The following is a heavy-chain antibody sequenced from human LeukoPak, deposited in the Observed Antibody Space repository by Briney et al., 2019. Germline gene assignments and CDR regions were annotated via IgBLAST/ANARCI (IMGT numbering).Heavy chain of an antibody. D-gene: IGHD3-22*01. CDR2: IYYSGST. V-gene: IGHV4-59*01. CDR3: ARSVYYYDSLFDY. J-gene: IGHJ4*02. CDR1: GGSISSYY. Sequence: SETLSLTCTVSGGSISSYYWSWIRQPPGKGLEWIGYIYYSGSTNYNPSLKSRVTISLDTSKNQFSLNLSSVTAADTAVYYCARSVYYYDSLFDYWGQGTLVTVSS.